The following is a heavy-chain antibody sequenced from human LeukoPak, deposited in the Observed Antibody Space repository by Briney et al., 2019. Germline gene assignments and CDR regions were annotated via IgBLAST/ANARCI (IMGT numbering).Heavy chain of an antibody. CDR2: INHSGST. V-gene: IGHV4-34*01. CDR1: GGSFSGYY. CDR3: ARVTMIVVG. J-gene: IGHJ4*02. Sequence: SSETLSLTCAVYGGSFSGYYWSWIRQPPGRGLEWIGEINHSGSTNYNPSLKSRVTISVDTSKNQFSLKLSSVTAADTAVYYCARVTMIVVGWGQGTLVTVSS. D-gene: IGHD3-22*01.